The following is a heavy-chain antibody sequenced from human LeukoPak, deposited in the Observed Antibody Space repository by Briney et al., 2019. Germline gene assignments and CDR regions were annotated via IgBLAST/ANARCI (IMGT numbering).Heavy chain of an antibody. V-gene: IGHV4-39*07. CDR3: ARGKRYFDWLSFGPWFDP. Sequence: SETLSLTCTVAGGSISSTSYYWGWIRQPPGKGLEWIGSIYYSGSTHYNSSLKSRVTISVDTSKKQFSLKLSSVTAADTAVYYCARGKRYFDWLSFGPWFDPWGQGTLVTVSS. D-gene: IGHD3-9*01. CDR2: IYYSGST. CDR1: GGSISSTSYY. J-gene: IGHJ5*02.